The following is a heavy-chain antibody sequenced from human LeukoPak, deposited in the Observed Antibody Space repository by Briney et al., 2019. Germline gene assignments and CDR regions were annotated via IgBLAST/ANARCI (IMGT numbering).Heavy chain of an antibody. J-gene: IGHJ4*02. CDR2: INHSGST. Sequence: SETPSLTCAVYGGSFSGYYWSWIRQPPGKGLEWIGEINHSGSTNYNPSLKSRVTISVDTSKNQFSLKLSSVTAADTAVYYCARHLWYGSGSYSGYWGQGTLVTVSS. CDR1: GGSFSGYY. D-gene: IGHD3-10*01. CDR3: ARHLWYGSGSYSGY. V-gene: IGHV4-34*01.